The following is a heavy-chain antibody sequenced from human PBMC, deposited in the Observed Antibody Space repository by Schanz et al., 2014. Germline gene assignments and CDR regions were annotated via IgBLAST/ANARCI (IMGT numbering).Heavy chain of an antibody. CDR2: IWNNGVTK. Sequence: QAQLMESGGGVVQPGTSLILSCSVSGFSLNTYGIHWFRQPAGKGLEWVAVIWNNGVTKYYADSVRGRFTISRVRFQNTLSLRMRSLRAEYTAVYSCARPRFDYGEVDYWGQGTLVTVSS. D-gene: IGHD4-17*01. CDR1: GFSLNTYG. V-gene: IGHV3-33*01. CDR3: ARPRFDYGEVDY. J-gene: IGHJ4*02.